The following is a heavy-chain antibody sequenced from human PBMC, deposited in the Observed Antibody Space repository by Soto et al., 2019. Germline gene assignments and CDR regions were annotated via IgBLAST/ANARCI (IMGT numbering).Heavy chain of an antibody. J-gene: IGHJ4*02. CDR3: ARGMTPPGAPAWYYFDS. V-gene: IGHV4-4*07. Sequence: SETLSLTCTVSGASITDSSYWRCIRQPAGKGLEWIGRFSLSGTTNYNPSLRSRVTMSADVSKNQFSLRLTSVTAADTALYYCARGMTPPGAPAWYYFDSWGQGTLVTVYS. CDR1: GASITDSSY. D-gene: IGHD2-8*02. CDR2: FSLSGTT.